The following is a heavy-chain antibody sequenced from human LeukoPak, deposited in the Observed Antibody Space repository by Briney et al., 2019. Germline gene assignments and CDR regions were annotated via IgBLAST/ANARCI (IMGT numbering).Heavy chain of an antibody. J-gene: IGHJ4*02. D-gene: IGHD6-13*01. CDR3: ARDSTAAGTMGFDY. V-gene: IGHV4-61*02. Sequence: SQTLSLTCTVSGGSISSGSYYWSWIRQPAGKGLEWIGRIYTSGSTNYNPSLKSRVTISVDTSKNQFSLKLSPVTAADTAVYYCARDSTAAGTMGFDYWGQGTLVTVSS. CDR1: GGSISSGSYY. CDR2: IYTSGST.